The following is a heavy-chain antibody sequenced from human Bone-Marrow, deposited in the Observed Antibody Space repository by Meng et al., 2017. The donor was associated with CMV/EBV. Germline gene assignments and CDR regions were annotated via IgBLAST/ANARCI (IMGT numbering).Heavy chain of an antibody. D-gene: IGHD4-17*01. CDR1: GYTFTYRY. CDR3: ASSLGTVPYGMDV. CDR2: ITPFNGNT. V-gene: IGHV1-45*02. Sequence: SVKVSCKASGYTFTYRYVHWVRQAPGQALEWVGWITPFNGNTNCAQKFQDRVIITRDRSMSTAYMELSSLRSEDTAMYYCASSLGTVPYGMDVWGQGTTVTVSS. J-gene: IGHJ6*02.